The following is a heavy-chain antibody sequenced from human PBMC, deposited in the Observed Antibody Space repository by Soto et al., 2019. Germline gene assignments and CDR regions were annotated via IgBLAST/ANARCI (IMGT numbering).Heavy chain of an antibody. D-gene: IGHD4-17*01. CDR3: AKVRPTVTTYLDAFDI. CDR2: ISGSGGTT. Sequence: EVQLLESGGGLIQPGGSLRLSCAASGFTFSSYAMSRVRQAPGKGLEWVSAISGSGGTTYYAASVKGRFTISSDNSKNTSYLQMNSLRADDTAVYYCAKVRPTVTTYLDAFDIWGQGTMVTVSS. CDR1: GFTFSSYA. V-gene: IGHV3-23*01. J-gene: IGHJ3*02.